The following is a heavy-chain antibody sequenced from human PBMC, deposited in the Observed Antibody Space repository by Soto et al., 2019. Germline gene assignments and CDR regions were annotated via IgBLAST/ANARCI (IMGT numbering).Heavy chain of an antibody. V-gene: IGHV1-69*01. Sequence: QVQLGQSGAEVKKPGSSVKVSCKASGGTFSSYSINWVRQAPGQGLEWMGEIIPIFGTANYAQKFQGRVTITADESTSTAYMELSSLRSEDTAVYYCARDGGRHSGGIDYWGQGTLVTCSS. CDR3: ARDGGRHSGGIDY. CDR1: GGTFSSYS. CDR2: IIPIFGTA. D-gene: IGHD1-26*01. J-gene: IGHJ4*02.